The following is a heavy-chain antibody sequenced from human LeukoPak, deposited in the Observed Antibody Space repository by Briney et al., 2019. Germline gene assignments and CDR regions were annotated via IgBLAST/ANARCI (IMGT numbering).Heavy chain of an antibody. CDR2: TYYRSKWYN. CDR3: ARGEVVAATPESPLDP. J-gene: IGHJ5*02. V-gene: IGHV6-1*01. D-gene: IGHD2-15*01. CDR1: GDSVSSNSAA. Sequence: SQTLSLTCAISGDSVSSNSAAWNWIRQSPSRGLEWLGRTYYRSKWYNDYAVSVKSRITINPDTSKNQFSLQLNSVTPEDTAVYYCARGEVVAATPESPLDPWGQGTLVTVSS.